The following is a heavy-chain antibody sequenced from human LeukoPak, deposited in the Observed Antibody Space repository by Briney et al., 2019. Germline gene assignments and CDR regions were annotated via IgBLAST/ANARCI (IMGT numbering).Heavy chain of an antibody. V-gene: IGHV4-34*01. CDR2: INHSGST. Sequence: KSSETLSLTCAVYGGSFSGYYWSWLRQPPGKGLEWIGEINHSGSTNYNPSLKSRVTISVDTSKNQFSLKLSSVTAADTAVYYCARHVGSIFGVVTITYFDYWGQGTLDTVSS. CDR3: ARHVGSIFGVVTITYFDY. D-gene: IGHD3-3*01. J-gene: IGHJ4*02. CDR1: GGSFSGYY.